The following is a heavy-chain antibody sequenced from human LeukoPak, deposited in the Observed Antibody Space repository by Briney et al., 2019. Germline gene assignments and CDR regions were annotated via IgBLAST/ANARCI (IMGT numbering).Heavy chain of an antibody. V-gene: IGHV3-48*03. Sequence: GGSLRLSCAASGFTFSTYEMNWVRQAPGKGLEWVSYISTSASTIYYADSVKGRFSIYRDNAKNSLYLQMNSLRAEDTAVYYCARDLGPSYSEYDWRGIFGYWGQGTLLTVSS. J-gene: IGHJ4*02. CDR2: ISTSASTI. CDR3: ARDLGPSYSEYDWRGIFGY. D-gene: IGHD1-26*01. CDR1: GFTFSTYE.